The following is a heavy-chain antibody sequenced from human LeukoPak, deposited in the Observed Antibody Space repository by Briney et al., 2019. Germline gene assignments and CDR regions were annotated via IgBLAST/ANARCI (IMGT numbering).Heavy chain of an antibody. CDR3: ARDAEPYYYDSSGYSHFDY. V-gene: IGHV3-30-3*01. Sequence: GGSLRLSCAASGFTFSSYAMHWVRQAPGKGLEWVAVISYDGSNKYYADSVKGRFTISRDNSKNTLYLQMNSLRAEDTAVYYCARDAEPYYYDSSGYSHFDYWGQGTLVTVSS. D-gene: IGHD3-22*01. J-gene: IGHJ4*02. CDR2: ISYDGSNK. CDR1: GFTFSSYA.